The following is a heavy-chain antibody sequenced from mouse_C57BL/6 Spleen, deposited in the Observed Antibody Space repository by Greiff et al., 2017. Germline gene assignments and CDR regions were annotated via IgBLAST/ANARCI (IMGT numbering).Heavy chain of an antibody. V-gene: IGHV5-16*01. CDR1: GFTFSDYY. D-gene: IGHD1-1*01. CDR3: AREGGTTASFGY. Sequence: EVQRVESEGGLVQPGSSMKLSCTASGFTFSDYYMAWVRQVPEKGLEWVANINYDGSSTYYLDSLKSRFIISRDNAKNILYLQMSSLESEDTATYYCAREGGTTASFGYWGQGTTLTVSS. CDR2: INYDGSST. J-gene: IGHJ2*01.